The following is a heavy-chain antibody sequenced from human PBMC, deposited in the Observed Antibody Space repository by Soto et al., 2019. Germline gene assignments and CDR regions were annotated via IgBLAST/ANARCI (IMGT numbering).Heavy chain of an antibody. CDR1: GFTFSSYW. D-gene: IGHD3-22*01. J-gene: IGHJ3*01. V-gene: IGHV3-7*04. CDR3: ARGDYYDVSGPFSDAFDV. Sequence: LRLSCTASGFTFSSYWMSWVRQAPGKGLEWVANIKPDGSEKFYVDSLKGRFALSRDNAKNSLYLQMNRLRIEDTAVYYCARGDYYDVSGPFSDAFDVWGQGTMVTVSS. CDR2: IKPDGSEK.